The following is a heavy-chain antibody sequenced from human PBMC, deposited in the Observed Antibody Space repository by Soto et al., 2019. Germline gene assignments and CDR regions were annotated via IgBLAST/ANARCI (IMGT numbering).Heavy chain of an antibody. Sequence: EVRLVESEGGLVQPGGSLSLSCAASGFTFSYYWMHWVRQAPGQGLLLVSRIHSDGSSTTYADSVKGRFTISRDNAQNTGSLQVNSLRVEYTGVYFCERGDRGAFDLWGQGTMVTVSS. D-gene: IGHD2-21*02. CDR3: ERGDRGAFDL. V-gene: IGHV3-74*01. CDR2: IHSDGSST. J-gene: IGHJ3*01. CDR1: GFTFSYYW.